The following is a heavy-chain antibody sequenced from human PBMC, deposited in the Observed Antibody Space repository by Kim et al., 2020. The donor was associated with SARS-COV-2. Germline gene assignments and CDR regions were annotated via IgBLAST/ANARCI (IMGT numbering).Heavy chain of an antibody. J-gene: IGHJ4*02. Sequence: YADSVKGRFNIARDNEKNTLYLQMNSLRAEDTAVYYCARRQFTSGWYYFDYWGQGTLVTVSS. CDR3: ARRQFTSGWYYFDY. V-gene: IGHV3-74*01. D-gene: IGHD6-19*01.